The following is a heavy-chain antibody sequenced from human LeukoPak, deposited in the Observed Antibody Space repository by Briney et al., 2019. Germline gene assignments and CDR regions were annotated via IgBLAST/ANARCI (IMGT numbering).Heavy chain of an antibody. D-gene: IGHD3-10*01. CDR2: IYYSGST. J-gene: IGHJ4*02. Sequence: PSETLSLTCTVSGGSISSGGYYWSWIRQHPGKGLEWIGYIYYSGSTYYNPSLKSRVTMSVDTSKNQFSLKLSSVTAADTAVYYCARVTMVRGVHFDYWGQGTLVTVSS. CDR1: GGSISSGGYY. V-gene: IGHV4-31*03. CDR3: ARVTMVRGVHFDY.